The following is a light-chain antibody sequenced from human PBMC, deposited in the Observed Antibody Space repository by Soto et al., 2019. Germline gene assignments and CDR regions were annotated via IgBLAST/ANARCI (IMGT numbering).Light chain of an antibody. V-gene: IGLV2-11*01. CDR3: CSYAGTYILRV. J-gene: IGLJ1*01. CDR2: DVT. CDR1: SGDVGGYNY. Sequence: QSALTQPRSVSGSPGQSVTISCTGTSGDVGGYNYVSWYQQQPGKAPKLMIYDVTKRPSGAPDRFSGSKSGNTASLTISGLQAEDEADYYCCSYAGTYILRVFGTGTKLTVL.